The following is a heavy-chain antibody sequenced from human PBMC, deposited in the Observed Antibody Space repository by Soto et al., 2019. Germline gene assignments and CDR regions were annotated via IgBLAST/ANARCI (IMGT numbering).Heavy chain of an antibody. CDR2: ISANSGIT. Sequence: ASVKVSCKASGYLFTNYGITWVRRAPGQGLEWMGWISANSGITYNAERLQGRVTMTTDTSTSTAYLELRNLGSDDTAIYYCARGPTRSYNYFDPWGQGTLVTVSS. V-gene: IGHV1-18*01. CDR1: GYLFTNYG. CDR3: ARGPTRSYNYFDP. J-gene: IGHJ5*02.